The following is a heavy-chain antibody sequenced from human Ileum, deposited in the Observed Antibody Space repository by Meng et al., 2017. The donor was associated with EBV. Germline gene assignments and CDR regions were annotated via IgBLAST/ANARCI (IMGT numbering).Heavy chain of an antibody. Sequence: QVQLVQSGSELKKPGASVTLSCKASGYSFTSFAMNWVRQAPGQRLEWMGWINTGNGETKYSQKFQGRVTLTRDTSASTAYMELSSLRSEDTAVYYCASRPGIAVAGFDYWGQGTLVTVSS. CDR3: ASRPGIAVAGFDY. CDR2: INTGNGET. D-gene: IGHD6-19*01. J-gene: IGHJ4*02. V-gene: IGHV1-3*04. CDR1: GYSFTSFA.